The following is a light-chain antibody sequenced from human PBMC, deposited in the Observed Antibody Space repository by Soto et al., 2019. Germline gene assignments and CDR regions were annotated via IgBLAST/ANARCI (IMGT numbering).Light chain of an antibody. Sequence: QSALTQPASVSGSPGQSITISCTGTSSDVGGYNYVSWYQQRPGKAPKLMIYDVSNRPSGVSNRFSGSKSGNKASLTISGLQTEDEADYYCSSYTSSSTLVFGGGTKLTVL. V-gene: IGLV2-14*01. CDR1: SSDVGGYNY. J-gene: IGLJ2*01. CDR2: DVS. CDR3: SSYTSSSTLV.